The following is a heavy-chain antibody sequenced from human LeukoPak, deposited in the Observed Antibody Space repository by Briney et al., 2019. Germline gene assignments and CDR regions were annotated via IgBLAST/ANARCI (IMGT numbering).Heavy chain of an antibody. Sequence: ASVKVSCKASGGTFSSYYMHWVRQAPGQGLEWMGWINPNSGGTNYAQKFQGRVTMTRDTSISTAYMELSRLRSDDTAVYYCARSPRGYCSGGSCYSYGYWGQGTLVTVSS. D-gene: IGHD2-15*01. J-gene: IGHJ4*02. CDR1: GGTFSSYY. CDR3: ARSPRGYCSGGSCYSYGY. V-gene: IGHV1-2*02. CDR2: INPNSGGT.